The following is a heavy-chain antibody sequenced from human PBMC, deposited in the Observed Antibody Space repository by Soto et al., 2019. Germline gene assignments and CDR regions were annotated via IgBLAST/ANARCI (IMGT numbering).Heavy chain of an antibody. Sequence: EVQLVESGGGLVQPGGSLRLSCEASGFTVSTKYMSWVRQAPGKGLEWVSVIYSGGSTFYAVSVRGRFTISRDNSKNTVNLQMNSLRAEDTAVYYCARDPWAADYWGQGTLVTVSS. CDR3: ARDPWAADY. CDR1: GFTVSTKY. J-gene: IGHJ4*02. V-gene: IGHV3-66*01. D-gene: IGHD3-16*01. CDR2: IYSGGST.